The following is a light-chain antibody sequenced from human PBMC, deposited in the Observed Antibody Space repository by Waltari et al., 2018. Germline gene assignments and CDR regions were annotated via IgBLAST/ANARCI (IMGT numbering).Light chain of an antibody. CDR1: SSDGGGSTY. CDR2: DVS. Sequence: QSALTQAASVSGSPGQSLTIPCTGCSSDGGGSTYFSWYQQHPGKAPKLIIYDVSNRPSGVSNRFSGSKSGNTASLTISGLQAEDEADYYCSSYISSSTLELFGGGTSLTVL. CDR3: SSYISSSTLEL. J-gene: IGLJ2*01. V-gene: IGLV2-14*03.